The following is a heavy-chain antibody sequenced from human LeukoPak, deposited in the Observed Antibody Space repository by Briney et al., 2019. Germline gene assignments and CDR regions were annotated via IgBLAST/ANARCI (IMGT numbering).Heavy chain of an antibody. CDR2: IVVGSGNT. V-gene: IGHV1-58*01. CDR1: GFTXTSSA. Sequence: GASVTVSCKASGFTXTSSAVQWVRQARGQRLEWIGWIVVGSGNTNYAQKFQERVTITRDMSTSTAYMELSSLRSEDTAVYYCAAAIFDWDPYYYYYGMDVWGQGTTVTVSS. J-gene: IGHJ6*02. CDR3: AAAIFDWDPYYYYYGMDV. D-gene: IGHD3-9*01.